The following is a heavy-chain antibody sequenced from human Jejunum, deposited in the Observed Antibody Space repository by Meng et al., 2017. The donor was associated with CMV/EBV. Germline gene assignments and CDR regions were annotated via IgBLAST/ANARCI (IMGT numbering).Heavy chain of an antibody. CDR1: NYILTGYG. V-gene: IGHV1-18*01. CDR2: LGAHDGDT. Sequence: VLSGAEVGRRGASGKVSSMSSNYILTGYGVGWFRQTPGQGLEWMAGLGAHDGDTSHAPRFQGRVTVTADRPTATAYMELRNLRSDDTAVYYCSRGTPGRRYADYWGQGTLVTVSS. J-gene: IGHJ4*02. D-gene: IGHD3-10*01. CDR3: SRGTPGRRYADY.